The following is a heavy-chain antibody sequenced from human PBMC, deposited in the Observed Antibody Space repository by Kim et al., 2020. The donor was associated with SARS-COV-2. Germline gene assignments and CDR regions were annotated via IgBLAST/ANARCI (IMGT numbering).Heavy chain of an antibody. D-gene: IGHD2-15*01. Sequence: GGSLRLSCAASGFTFSSYAMSWVRQAPGKGLEWVSAISGSGGSTYYADSVKGRFTISRDNSKNTLYLQMNSLRAEDTAVYYCAGGVVVVAATLRNYYYYGMDVWGQGTTVTVSS. CDR2: ISGSGGST. V-gene: IGHV3-23*01. CDR1: GFTFSSYA. CDR3: AGGVVVVAATLRNYYYYGMDV. J-gene: IGHJ6*02.